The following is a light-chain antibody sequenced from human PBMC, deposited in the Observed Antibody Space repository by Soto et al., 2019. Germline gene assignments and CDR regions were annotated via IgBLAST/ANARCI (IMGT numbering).Light chain of an antibody. V-gene: IGKV3-15*01. J-gene: IGKJ1*01. Sequence: EIVMTQSPATLSVSPGERATLSCRASESDDSKLAWYQQKPGQGPRLLIYGASSMATGIPARFSGSGSGTEFTLTISSLQSEDFAVYYCQHYSTWLWTFGQGTKVEIK. CDR1: ESDDSK. CDR2: GAS. CDR3: QHYSTWLWT.